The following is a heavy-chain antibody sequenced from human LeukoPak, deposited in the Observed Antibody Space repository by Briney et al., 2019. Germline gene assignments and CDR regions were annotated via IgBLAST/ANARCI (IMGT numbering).Heavy chain of an antibody. J-gene: IGHJ5*02. CDR2: IIPIFGTA. CDR3: AREVVFRIRSYNWFDP. V-gene: IGHV1-69*13. D-gene: IGHD2-8*02. Sequence: SVKVSCKASGGTFSSYAISWVRQAPGQGLKWMGGIIPIFGTANYAQKFQGRVTITADESTSTAYMALSSLRSEDTAVYYCAREVVFRIRSYNWFDPWGQGTLVTVSS. CDR1: GGTFSSYA.